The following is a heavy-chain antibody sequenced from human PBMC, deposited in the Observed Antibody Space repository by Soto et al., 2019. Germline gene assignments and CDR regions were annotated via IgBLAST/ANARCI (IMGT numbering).Heavy chain of an antibody. V-gene: IGHV3-30*03. J-gene: IGHJ6*02. CDR1: GFTFNSYG. CDR2: ISYDSTKT. CDR3: ARTRSAWSAFHYYSLDV. D-gene: IGHD1-26*01. Sequence: GGSLRLSCAASGFTFNSYGMHWVRQGPGNGLEWVAFISYDSTKTYYADSVKGRFTISRDNSNSALYVQMNSLTGEDTAVYYCARTRSAWSAFHYYSLDVWGQGTTVTVSS.